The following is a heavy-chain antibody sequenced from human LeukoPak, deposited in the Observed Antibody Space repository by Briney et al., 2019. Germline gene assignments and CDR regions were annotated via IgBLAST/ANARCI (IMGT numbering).Heavy chain of an antibody. J-gene: IGHJ4*02. CDR3: ARDAETYYYDSSGYYPPWIDY. CDR1: GYTFTSYD. CDR2: MNPNSGNT. V-gene: IGHV1-8*01. Sequence: GSVKVSCKASGYTFTSYDINWVRQATGQGLEWMGWMNPNSGNTGYAQKFQGRVTMTRNTSISTAYMELSSLRSEDTAVYYCARDAETYYYDSSGYYPPWIDYWGQGTLVTVSS. D-gene: IGHD3-22*01.